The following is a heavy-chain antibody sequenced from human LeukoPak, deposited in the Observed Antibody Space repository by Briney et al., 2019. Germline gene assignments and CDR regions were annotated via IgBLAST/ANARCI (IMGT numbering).Heavy chain of an antibody. D-gene: IGHD3-22*01. Sequence: GGSLRLSCAASGFTFSSYAMSWVRQAPGKGLEWVSAISGSGGSTYYADSVKGRFTISRDNSKNTLYLQMNSLRAEDTAVYYCARDTYYYDSSGPYFDYWGQGTLVTVSS. CDR1: GFTFSSYA. CDR2: ISGSGGST. CDR3: ARDTYYYDSSGPYFDY. J-gene: IGHJ4*02. V-gene: IGHV3-23*01.